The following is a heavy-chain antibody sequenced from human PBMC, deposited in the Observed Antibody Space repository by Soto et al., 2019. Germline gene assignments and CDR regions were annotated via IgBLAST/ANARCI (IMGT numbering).Heavy chain of an antibody. D-gene: IGHD3-22*01. J-gene: IGHJ4*02. V-gene: IGHV3-23*01. Sequence: GGSLRLSCAASGFTFSSYAMSWVRQAPGKGLEWVSAISGSGGSTYYADSVKGRFTISRDNSKNTLYLQMNSLRAEDTAVYYCAKDRYRYDSSGYLDYWGQGTLVTVSS. CDR1: GFTFSSYA. CDR3: AKDRYRYDSSGYLDY. CDR2: ISGSGGST.